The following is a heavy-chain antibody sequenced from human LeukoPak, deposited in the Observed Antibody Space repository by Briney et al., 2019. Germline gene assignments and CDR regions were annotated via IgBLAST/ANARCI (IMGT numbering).Heavy chain of an antibody. V-gene: IGHV3-48*03. J-gene: IGHJ4*02. CDR3: APMHSSGYYYY. Sequence: GGSLRLSCAASGFTFSSYEMNWVRQAPGKGLEWVSYISSSGSTIYYADSAKGRFTISRDNAKNSLYLQMNSLRAEDRAVYYCAPMHSSGYYYYWGQGTLVTVSS. CDR2: ISSSGSTI. D-gene: IGHD3-22*01. CDR1: GFTFSSYE.